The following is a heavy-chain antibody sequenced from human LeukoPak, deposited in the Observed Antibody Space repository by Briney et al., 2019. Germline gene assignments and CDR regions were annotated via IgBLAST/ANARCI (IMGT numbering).Heavy chain of an antibody. CDR2: ISGSGGST. Sequence: QSGGSLRLSCAASGFTFSSYAVSWVRQAPGKGLEWVSVISGSGGSTYYADSVKGRFTISRDNSKNTVYLQMNSLRAEDTAVYYCTRENYGDSTGGRFQHWGQGTLVTVS. J-gene: IGHJ1*01. V-gene: IGHV3-23*01. CDR3: TRENYGDSTGGRFQH. D-gene: IGHD4-17*01. CDR1: GFTFSSYA.